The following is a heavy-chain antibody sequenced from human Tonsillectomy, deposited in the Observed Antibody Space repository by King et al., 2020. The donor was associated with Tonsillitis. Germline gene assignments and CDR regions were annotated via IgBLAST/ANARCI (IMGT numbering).Heavy chain of an antibody. D-gene: IGHD6-19*01. V-gene: IGHV3-48*03. J-gene: IGHJ4*02. Sequence: VQLVESEGGLVQPGGSLRLSCAASGFTFSSYEMNWVRQAPGKGLEWGSYISSSGSILYYADSVNGRFTISRENAKNSLYLQMNSLSAEDSAVYYCARSSGWYYFDYWGQGTLVTVSS. CDR3: ARSSGWYYFDY. CDR1: GFTFSSYE. CDR2: ISSSGSIL.